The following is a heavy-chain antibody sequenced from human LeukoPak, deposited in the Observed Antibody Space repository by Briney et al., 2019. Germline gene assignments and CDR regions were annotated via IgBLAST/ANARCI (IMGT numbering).Heavy chain of an antibody. D-gene: IGHD6-13*01. V-gene: IGHV4-34*01. J-gene: IGHJ3*02. CDR2: INHSGST. CDR1: GGSFSGYY. Sequence: SETLSLTCAVYGGSFSGYYWSWIRQPPGKGLEWIGEINHSGSTNYNPSLKSRVTISVDTSKNQFSLKLSSVTAADTAVYYCARAGRQQLVIAAFDIWGQGTMVTVSS. CDR3: ARAGRQQLVIAAFDI.